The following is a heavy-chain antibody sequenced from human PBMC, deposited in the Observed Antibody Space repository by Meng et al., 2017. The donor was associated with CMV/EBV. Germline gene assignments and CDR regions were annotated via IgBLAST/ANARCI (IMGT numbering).Heavy chain of an antibody. D-gene: IGHD6-13*01. CDR1: GFTVSSHY. V-gene: IGHV3-53*01. CDR3: AREVRSSSWYGEGENWFDP. CDR2: IYSGGST. Sequence: GESLKISCAAPGFTVSSHYMSWVRQAPGKGLEWVSVIYSGGSTYYADSVKGRFTISRDNSKNTLYLQMNSLRAEDTAVYYCAREVRSSSWYGEGENWFDPWGQGTLVTVSS. J-gene: IGHJ5*02.